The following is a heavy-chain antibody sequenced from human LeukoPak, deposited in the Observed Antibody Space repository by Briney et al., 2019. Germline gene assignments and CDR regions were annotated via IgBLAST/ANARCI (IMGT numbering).Heavy chain of an antibody. CDR2: INHSGST. J-gene: IGHJ2*01. CDR3: AREEETRYFDL. CDR1: GGSFSGCY. D-gene: IGHD5-24*01. Sequence: PSETLSLTCAVYGGSFSGCYWSWIRQPPGKGLEWIGEINHSGSTNYNPSLKSRVTISVDTSKNQFSLKLSSMTAADTAVYYCAREEETRYFDLWGRGTLVTVSS. V-gene: IGHV4-34*01.